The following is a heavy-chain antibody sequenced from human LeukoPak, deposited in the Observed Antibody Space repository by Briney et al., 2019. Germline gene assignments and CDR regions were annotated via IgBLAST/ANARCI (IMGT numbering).Heavy chain of an antibody. Sequence: SETLSLTCAVYGGSFSGYYWSWIRQPPGKGLGWIGEINHSGSTNYNPSLKSRVTISVDTSKNQFSLKLSSVTAADTAVYYCARGLTYYDFWSGYRDYYYYGMDVWGQGTTVTVSS. V-gene: IGHV4-34*01. CDR2: INHSGST. D-gene: IGHD3-3*01. J-gene: IGHJ6*02. CDR3: ARGLTYYDFWSGYRDYYYYGMDV. CDR1: GGSFSGYY.